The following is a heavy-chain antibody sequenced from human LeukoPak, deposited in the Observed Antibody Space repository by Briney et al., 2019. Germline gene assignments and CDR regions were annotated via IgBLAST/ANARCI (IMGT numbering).Heavy chain of an antibody. CDR3: ARGSDIVVVTHY. D-gene: IGHD2-21*02. Sequence: PSETLSLTCTVYGGSFSGYYWSWIRQPPGKGLEWIGEINHSGSTNYNPSLKSRVTISVDTSKNQFPLKLSSVTAADTAVYYCARGSDIVVVTHYWSQGTLVTVSS. CDR1: GGSFSGYY. V-gene: IGHV4-34*01. J-gene: IGHJ4*02. CDR2: INHSGST.